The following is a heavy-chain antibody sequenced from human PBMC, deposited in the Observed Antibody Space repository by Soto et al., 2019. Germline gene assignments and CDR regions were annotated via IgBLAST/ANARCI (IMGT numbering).Heavy chain of an antibody. CDR3: AKEEYCGGDCYSYDYYGMDV. Sequence: GGSLRLSCAASGFTFSSYAMSWVRQAPGKGLEWVSAISGSGGSTYYADSVKGRFTISRDNSKNTLYLQMNSLRAEDTAVYYCAKEEYCGGDCYSYDYYGMDVWGQGTTVTVSS. CDR2: ISGSGGST. D-gene: IGHD2-21*02. CDR1: GFTFSSYA. J-gene: IGHJ6*02. V-gene: IGHV3-23*01.